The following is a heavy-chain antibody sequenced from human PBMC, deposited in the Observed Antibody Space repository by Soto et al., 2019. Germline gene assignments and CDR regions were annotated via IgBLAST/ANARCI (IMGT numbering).Heavy chain of an antibody. Sequence: GGSLRLSCEASGFTFSKFDMHWVRQPTGKGLEWVSTIGISGDTYYAVSVKGRFTISRDNAKNSLSPQMNSLRAEDTAIYYCAREIISAYYFDYWGQGTLVTVSS. J-gene: IGHJ4*02. CDR2: IGISGDT. V-gene: IGHV3-13*04. CDR3: AREIISAYYFDY. CDR1: GFTFSKFD. D-gene: IGHD3-10*01.